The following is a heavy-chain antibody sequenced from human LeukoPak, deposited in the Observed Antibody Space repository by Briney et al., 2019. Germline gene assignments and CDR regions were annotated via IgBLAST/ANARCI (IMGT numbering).Heavy chain of an antibody. CDR2: ISSSSSTI. CDR1: GFTFSSYS. CDR3: AKDRAYYYDSSGYDGFDY. V-gene: IGHV3-48*01. D-gene: IGHD3-22*01. Sequence: GGSLRLSCAASGFTFSSYSMNWVRQAPGKGLEWVSYISSSSSTIYYADSVKGRFSISRDNAKNSLYLQMNSLRAEDTAVYYCAKDRAYYYDSSGYDGFDYWGQGTLVTVSS. J-gene: IGHJ4*02.